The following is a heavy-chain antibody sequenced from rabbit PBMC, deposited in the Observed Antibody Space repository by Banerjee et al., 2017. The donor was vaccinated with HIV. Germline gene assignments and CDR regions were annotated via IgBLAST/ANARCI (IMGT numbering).Heavy chain of an antibody. CDR3: ARGAASTAYTYYFNF. V-gene: IGHV1S45*01. CDR2: INTGYGSA. D-gene: IGHD8-1*01. CDR1: GFSFGSNYY. Sequence: QEQLKESGGGLVQPGGSLKLSCTASGFSFGSNYYMWWVRQAPGKGLEWIGCINTGYGSAYYASWVDGRFTISKTSSTTVTLQMTSLTAADTATYFCARGAASTAYTYYFNFWGPGTLVTVS. J-gene: IGHJ4*01.